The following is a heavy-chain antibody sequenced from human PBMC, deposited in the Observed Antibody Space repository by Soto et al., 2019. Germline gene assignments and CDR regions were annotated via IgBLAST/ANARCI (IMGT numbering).Heavy chain of an antibody. CDR2: ISYNGIGK. J-gene: IGHJ6*02. CDR3: AKHQGDGYHKYGMDV. Sequence: QLQLVESGGGVVQPGRSLRLSCAASGITFSTYDMHWVRQAPGQGMEWVAVISYNGIGKLYADSVKGRFSISRDNSKNTVYLQMNSLRAEDTAMYYCAKHQGDGYHKYGMDVWGQGTTVTVSS. V-gene: IGHV3-30*18. D-gene: IGHD2-21*01. CDR1: GITFSTYD.